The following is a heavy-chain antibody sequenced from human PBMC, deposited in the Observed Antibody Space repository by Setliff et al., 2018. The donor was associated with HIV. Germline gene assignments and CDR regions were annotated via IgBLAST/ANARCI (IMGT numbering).Heavy chain of an antibody. CDR1: GDNFNNVA. Sequence: SVKVSCKASGDNFNNVAFNWVRQAPGQGLEWMGGIPPIFGATDYAQKFQGRLTLTAVQSENSVYMELSSLRSDDTAVYYWTNRGGSGTNVGNWFDPWGQGTLVTVSS. J-gene: IGHJ5*02. CDR2: IPPIFGAT. CDR3: TNRGGSGTNVGNWFDP. D-gene: IGHD3-10*01. V-gene: IGHV1-69*13.